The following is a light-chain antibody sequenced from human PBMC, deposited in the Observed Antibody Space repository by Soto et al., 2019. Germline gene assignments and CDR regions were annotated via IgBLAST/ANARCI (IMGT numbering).Light chain of an antibody. CDR3: QQYGNPPQT. CDR1: QTVLSSY. V-gene: IGKV3-20*01. Sequence: EIVLTQSPGTLSLSPGEPVTLSCRASQTVLSSYVAWYQQRPGQAPRLLIYGASSRATGIPDRFSASGSGTDFTITISRLEPEDFGVFYCQQYGNPPQTFGQGTKVDIK. J-gene: IGKJ1*01. CDR2: GAS.